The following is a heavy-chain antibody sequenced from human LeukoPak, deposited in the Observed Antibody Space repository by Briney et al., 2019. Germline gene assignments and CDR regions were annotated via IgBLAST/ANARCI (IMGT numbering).Heavy chain of an antibody. Sequence: SQTLSLTCSVSGGSISSGDFYWSWIRQPPGKGLEWIGYIYYSGSTYYNPSLKSRVTISVDTSKNQFSLKLSSVTAADTAVYYCARGATVVTPYYFDYWGQGTLVTVSS. CDR2: IYYSGST. V-gene: IGHV4-31*03. CDR3: ARGATVVTPYYFDY. J-gene: IGHJ4*02. D-gene: IGHD4-23*01. CDR1: GGSISSGDFY.